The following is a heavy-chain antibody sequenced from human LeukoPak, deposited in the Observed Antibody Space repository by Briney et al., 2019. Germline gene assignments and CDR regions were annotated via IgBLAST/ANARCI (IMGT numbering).Heavy chain of an antibody. V-gene: IGHV4-38-2*02. D-gene: IGHD6-19*01. CDR3: ARGGKWLYYFDY. Sequence: SETLSLTCTVSGYSISSGYYWGWIRQPPGKGLEWIGSIDHSGSTYYNPSLKSRVTISVDTSKNQFSLKLTSVTAADTAVYYCARGGKWLYYFDYWGQGTLVTVSS. CDR2: IDHSGST. J-gene: IGHJ4*02. CDR1: GYSISSGYY.